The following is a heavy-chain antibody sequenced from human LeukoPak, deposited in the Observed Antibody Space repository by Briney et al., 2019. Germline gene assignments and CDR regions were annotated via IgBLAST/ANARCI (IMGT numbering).Heavy chain of an antibody. CDR2: ISSSGNII. J-gene: IGHJ4*02. D-gene: IGHD6-13*01. CDR1: GFTFSSYA. CDR3: ATDLGSSRPNF. Sequence: GGSLRLSCAASGFTFSSYAMSWVRQAPGKGLEWVSYISSSGNIINYADSAKGRFTISRDNAKNSLYLQMNSLRAEDTAVYYCATDLGSSRPNFWGQGILVTVSS. V-gene: IGHV3-48*01.